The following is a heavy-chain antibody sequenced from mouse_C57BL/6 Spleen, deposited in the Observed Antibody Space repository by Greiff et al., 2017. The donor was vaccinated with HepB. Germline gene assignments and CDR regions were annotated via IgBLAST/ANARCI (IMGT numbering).Heavy chain of an antibody. CDR2: FYPGSGSI. Sequence: QVQLQQSGAELVKPGASVKLSCKASGYTFTEYTIHWVKQRSGQGLEWIGWFYPGSGSIKYNEKFKDKATLTADKSSSTVYMELSRLTSEDSAVYFCARHEEGPVYDYDGYFDVWGTGTTVTVSS. D-gene: IGHD2-4*01. CDR3: ARHEEGPVYDYDGYFDV. J-gene: IGHJ1*03. V-gene: IGHV1-62-2*01. CDR1: GYTFTEYT.